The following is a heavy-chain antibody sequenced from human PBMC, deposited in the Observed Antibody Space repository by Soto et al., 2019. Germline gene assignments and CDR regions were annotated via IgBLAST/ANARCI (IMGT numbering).Heavy chain of an antibody. J-gene: IGHJ3*02. CDR2: IYYGGST. Sequence: TLSLTCTVSGGSISSYYLSWIRQPPGKGLEWIGYIYYGGSTNYNPSLKSRVTISVDTSKNQFSLKLSSVTAADTAVYYCARRYGWAFDIWGQGTMVTVSS. V-gene: IGHV4-59*08. CDR3: ARRYGWAFDI. D-gene: IGHD3-16*01. CDR1: GGSISSYY.